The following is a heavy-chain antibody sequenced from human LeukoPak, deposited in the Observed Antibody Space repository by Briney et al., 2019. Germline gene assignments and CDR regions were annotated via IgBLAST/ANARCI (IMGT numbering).Heavy chain of an antibody. CDR1: GFTFSSYA. Sequence: QPGGSLRVSCAASGFTFSSYAMSWVRPAPGKGLEWVSAMSGSGGSTYYADSVKGRFTISRDNSKNTLYLQMNSLRAEDTAVYFCAKDHWGAIRGEFDYWGQGTLVTVSS. D-gene: IGHD3-10*01. CDR3: AKDHWGAIRGEFDY. J-gene: IGHJ4*02. V-gene: IGHV3-23*01. CDR2: MSGSGGST.